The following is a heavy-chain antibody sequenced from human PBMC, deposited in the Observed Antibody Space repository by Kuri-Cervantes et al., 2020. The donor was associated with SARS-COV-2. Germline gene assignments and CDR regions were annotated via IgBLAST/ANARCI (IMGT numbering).Heavy chain of an antibody. J-gene: IGHJ5*02. D-gene: IGHD4-17*01. V-gene: IGHV1-46*01. CDR1: GYSFTTNY. Sequence: ASVKVSCKASGYSFTTNYIHWVRLAPGQGLEWMGIINPSGGGTEYAQKFQGRVTLTRDTSTSTVYIELRSLRSEDTAVYYCARANYGDYVIWFDPWGQGTLVTVSS. CDR3: ARANYGDYVIWFDP. CDR2: INPSGGGT.